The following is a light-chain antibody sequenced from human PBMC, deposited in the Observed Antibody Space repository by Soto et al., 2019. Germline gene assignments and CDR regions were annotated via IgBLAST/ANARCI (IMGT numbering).Light chain of an antibody. J-gene: IGLJ3*02. CDR1: SSDVGGYNY. Sequence: QSALTQPASVSGSPGQSITISCTGTSSDVGGYNYVSWYQQHPGKAPKLMIYDVSNRPSGVSNRFSGSKSGNTASLTISGLQAEDEADYYFSSYTVSSHLGVFGGGTKVTVL. CDR2: DVS. CDR3: SSYTVSSHLGV. V-gene: IGLV2-14*01.